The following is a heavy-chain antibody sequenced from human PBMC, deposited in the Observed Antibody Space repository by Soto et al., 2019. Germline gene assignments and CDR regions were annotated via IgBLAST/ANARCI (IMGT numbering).Heavy chain of an antibody. V-gene: IGHV2-70*01. CDR1: GFSLSTSGMC. D-gene: IGHD3-22*01. Sequence: GSVPTLVNPTQTLTLTCTFSGFSLSTSGMCVSWIRQPPGKALEWLALIDWDDDKYYSTSLKTRLTISKDTSKNQVVLTMTNMDPVDTATYYCARTYDSSGFDSNWFDPWGQGPLVTVSS. CDR2: IDWDDDK. CDR3: ARTYDSSGFDSNWFDP. J-gene: IGHJ5*02.